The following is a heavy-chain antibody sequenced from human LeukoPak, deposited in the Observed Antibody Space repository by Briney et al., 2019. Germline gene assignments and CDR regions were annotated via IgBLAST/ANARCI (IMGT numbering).Heavy chain of an antibody. CDR2: INHSGST. J-gene: IGHJ4*02. CDR1: GGSFSGYY. V-gene: IGHV4-34*01. Sequence: SETLSLTCAVYGGSFSGYYWSWIRQPPGKGLEWIGEINHSGSTNYNPSLKSRVTISVDTSKNQFSLKLSSVTAADTAVYYCARDGGIAAAGTFDYWGQGTLVTVSS. D-gene: IGHD6-13*01. CDR3: ARDGGIAAAGTFDY.